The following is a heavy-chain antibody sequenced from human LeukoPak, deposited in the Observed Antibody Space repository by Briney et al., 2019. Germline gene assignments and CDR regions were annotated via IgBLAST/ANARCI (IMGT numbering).Heavy chain of an antibody. D-gene: IGHD4-17*01. CDR2: ITARGDGT. CDR3: AKDPATDYGDFNWFDP. Sequence: PGGSLRLSCVASEFTFSNYVMSWVRQAPGKGLEWVSAITARGDGTNYADSVRGRFTISRDNSKNTLYLQLSSLRVEDTAVYYCAKDPATDYGDFNWFDPWGQGTLVTVSS. J-gene: IGHJ5*02. V-gene: IGHV3-23*01. CDR1: EFTFSNYV.